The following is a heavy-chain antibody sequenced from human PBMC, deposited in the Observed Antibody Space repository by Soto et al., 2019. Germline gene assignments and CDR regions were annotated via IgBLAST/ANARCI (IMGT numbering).Heavy chain of an antibody. CDR3: ARGSVDTVDSSGFYEY. CDR1: GGSISSGGYY. Sequence: NPSETLSLTCTVSGGSISSGGYYWSWIRQHPGKGLEWIGYIYYSGSTYYNPSLKSRVTIAVDTSKSQFSLKLTSVTAADRAVYYXARGSVDTVDSSGFYEYWGQGTPVTVSS. V-gene: IGHV4-31*03. J-gene: IGHJ4*02. D-gene: IGHD3-22*01. CDR2: IYYSGST.